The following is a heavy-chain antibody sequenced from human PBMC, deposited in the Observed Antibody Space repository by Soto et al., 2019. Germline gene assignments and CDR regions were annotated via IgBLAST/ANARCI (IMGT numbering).Heavy chain of an antibody. CDR2: IYPGDSDT. V-gene: IGHV5-51*01. Sequence: PGESLKISCKGSGYSFTSYWIGWVRQMPWKGLEWMGIIYPGDSDTRYSPSFQGQVTISADKSISTAYLQWRSLKASDTAMYYCAGGGVWAVNTRTRDYYGKEVWGQGTTVTVSS. D-gene: IGHD3-10*01. CDR1: GYSFTSYW. CDR3: AGGGVWAVNTRTRDYYGKEV. J-gene: IGHJ6*02.